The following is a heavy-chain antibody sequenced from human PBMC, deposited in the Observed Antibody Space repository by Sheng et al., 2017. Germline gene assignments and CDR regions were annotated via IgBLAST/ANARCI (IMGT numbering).Heavy chain of an antibody. V-gene: IGHV3-23*01. CDR1: GFTFSSYA. Sequence: EVQLLESGGGLVQPGGSLRLSCAASGFTFSSYAMSWVRQAPGKGLEWVSAISGSGGSTYYADSVKGRFTISRDNSKNTLYLQMNSLRAEDMAVYYCAKEYLGYCSSTSCYGWFDPGAREPWSPSPQ. CDR3: AKEYLGYCSSTSCYGWFDP. D-gene: IGHD2-2*01. J-gene: IGHJ5*02. CDR2: ISGSGGST.